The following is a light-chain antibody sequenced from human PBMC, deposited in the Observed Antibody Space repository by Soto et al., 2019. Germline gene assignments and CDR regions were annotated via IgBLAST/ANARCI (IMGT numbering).Light chain of an antibody. CDR2: EGI. V-gene: IGLV2-23*01. CDR3: CSYEGSSTDVV. CDR1: SSDVGSYNL. J-gene: IGLJ2*01. Sequence: QSALTQPASVSGSPGQSITISCTGTSSDVGSYNLVSWYQQHPGKAPKLMIYEGIKRPSGVSNRFSGYKSGNTASLTISGLQAEDEADYYCCSYEGSSTDVVFGGGTQLTVL.